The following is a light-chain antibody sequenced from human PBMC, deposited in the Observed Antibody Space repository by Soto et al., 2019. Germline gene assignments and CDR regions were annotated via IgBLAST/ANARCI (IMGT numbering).Light chain of an antibody. CDR3: HQHGGSPET. Sequence: EIVMTQSPATLSVSPGERAILSCRASQSISINLAWYQQKPGQAPRLLIYAASNRATGVPARFSGSWSGTEFTLTISSLQSEDFAVYHCHQHGGSPETFGQGTKVEIK. V-gene: IGKV3-15*01. J-gene: IGKJ1*01. CDR2: AAS. CDR1: QSISIN.